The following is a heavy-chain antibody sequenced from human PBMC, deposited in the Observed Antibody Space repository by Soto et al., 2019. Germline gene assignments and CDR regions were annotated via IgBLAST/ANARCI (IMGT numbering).Heavy chain of an antibody. D-gene: IGHD3-3*01. J-gene: IGHJ6*03. CDR1: GGTFSSYT. V-gene: IGHV1-69*02. Sequence: SVKVSCKASGGTFSSYTISWVRQAPGQGLEWMGRIIPILGIANYAQKFQGRVTITADKSTSTAYMELSSLRSEDTAVYYCATLSAYYDSGMAYYYYYMDVWGKGTTVTVSS. CDR3: ATLSAYYDSGMAYYYYYMDV. CDR2: IIPILGIA.